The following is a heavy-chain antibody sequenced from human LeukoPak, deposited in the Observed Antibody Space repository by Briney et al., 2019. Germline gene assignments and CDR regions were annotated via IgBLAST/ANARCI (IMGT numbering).Heavy chain of an antibody. Sequence: SETLSLTCTVSGGSISSSSYYWGWIRRPPGKGLEWIGSIYYSGSTYYNPSLKSRVTISIDTSKNQFSLRLSSVTAADTAIYYCARDKCGSGSCYSDPWGQGALVTVSS. V-gene: IGHV4-39*07. CDR3: ARDKCGSGSCYSDP. CDR2: IYYSGST. D-gene: IGHD2-15*01. CDR1: GGSISSSSYY. J-gene: IGHJ5*02.